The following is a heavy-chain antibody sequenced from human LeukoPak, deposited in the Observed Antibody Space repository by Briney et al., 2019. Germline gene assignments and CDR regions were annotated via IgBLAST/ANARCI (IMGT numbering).Heavy chain of an antibody. CDR1: GYTFTSYG. J-gene: IGHJ4*02. Sequence: GASVKVSCKASGYTFTSYGISWVRQAPGQGLEWMGWTSAYNGNTNYAQKLQGRVTMTTDTSTSTAYMELRSLRSEDTAVYYCARSARGGYYFDYWGQGTLVTVSS. V-gene: IGHV1-18*01. CDR2: TSAYNGNT. D-gene: IGHD3-10*01. CDR3: ARSARGGYYFDY.